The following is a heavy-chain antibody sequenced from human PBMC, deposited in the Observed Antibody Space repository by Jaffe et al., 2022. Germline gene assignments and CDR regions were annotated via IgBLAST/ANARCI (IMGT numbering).Heavy chain of an antibody. CDR3: ARHATIFGVFIIPGDWFDP. CDR2: MYYSGDT. D-gene: IGHD3-3*01. V-gene: IGHV4-39*01. J-gene: IGHJ5*02. Sequence: QLQLQESGPGLVKPSETLSLTCSVSGGSISSSNYYWGWIRQPPGMGLEWIGSMYYSGDTYYNPSLKSRVTISVDTSKNQFSLKLRSVTAADTAVYYCARHATIFGVFIIPGDWFDPWGQGTLVTVSS. CDR1: GGSISSSNYY.